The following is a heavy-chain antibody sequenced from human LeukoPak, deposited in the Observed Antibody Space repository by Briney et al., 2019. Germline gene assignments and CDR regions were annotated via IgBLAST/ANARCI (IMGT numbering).Heavy chain of an antibody. V-gene: IGHV4-34*01. CDR1: GGSFSDYY. Sequence: SETLSLTCAVYGGSFSDYYWSWIRQPPGKGLEWIGEINHSRRTNYNPSLKSRVTISVDTSKNQFSLKLTSVTAADTAVYYCARGVPHARWGQGTLVTVSS. CDR3: ARGVPHAR. D-gene: IGHD6-6*01. CDR2: INHSRRT. J-gene: IGHJ4*02.